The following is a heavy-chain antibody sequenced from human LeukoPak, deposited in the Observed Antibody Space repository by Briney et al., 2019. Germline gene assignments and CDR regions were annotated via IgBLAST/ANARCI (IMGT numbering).Heavy chain of an antibody. CDR3: ARLGGH. D-gene: IGHD3-16*01. CDR2: IFYSGST. J-gene: IGHJ4*02. Sequence: SGTLSLTCTVSGGSISSSSYYWGWIRQPPGKGLEWIASIFYSGSTSYNPSLKSRVTISVDTSKNQFSLKLNSVTAADTAVYYCARLGGHWGQGTLVTVSS. V-gene: IGHV4-39*01. CDR1: GGSISSSSYY.